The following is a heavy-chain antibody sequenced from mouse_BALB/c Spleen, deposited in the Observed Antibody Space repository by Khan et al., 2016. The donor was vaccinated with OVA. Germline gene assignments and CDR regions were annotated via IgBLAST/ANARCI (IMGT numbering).Heavy chain of an antibody. CDR3: ARGYDFFAY. CDR2: VNPNTGGS. Sequence: SGPDLVKPGASVKISCKASGYSFTLYYMTWVKQSHGKSLEWIGRVNPNTGGSDYNQEFKGKAILTVDKSSNTAYMELHSLTSEDSAVYYCARGYDFFAYWGQGTLVTVSA. D-gene: IGHD2-14*01. CDR1: GYSFTLYY. J-gene: IGHJ3*01. V-gene: IGHV1-34*01.